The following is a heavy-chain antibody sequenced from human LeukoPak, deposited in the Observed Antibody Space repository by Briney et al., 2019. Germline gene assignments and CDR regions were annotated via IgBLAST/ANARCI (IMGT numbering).Heavy chain of an antibody. CDR2: IFPDTSDT. CDR3: ARQNRPLMYGDWGWFDP. D-gene: IGHD2-21*01. V-gene: IGHV5-51*07. Sequence: GESLKISCKASGYRFTSFWIGWVHQMPGKGLEWMGIIFPDTSDTRYSPSFQGQVTISADKSISTAYVQWSSLKASDTAIYYCARQNRPLMYGDWGWFDPWGQGTLVTVSS. J-gene: IGHJ5*02. CDR1: GYRFTSFW.